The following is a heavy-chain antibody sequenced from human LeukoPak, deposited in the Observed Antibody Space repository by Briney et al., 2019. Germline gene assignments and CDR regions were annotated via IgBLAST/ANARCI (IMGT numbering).Heavy chain of an antibody. Sequence: QSGGSLRLSCAASGFTFSSYEMNWVRQAPGKGLEWVSYISSSGSTIYYADSVKGRFTISRDNAKNSLYLQMNSLRAEDTAVYYCARARSYYDILTGYSIPDFDYWGQGTLVTVSS. CDR1: GFTFSSYE. V-gene: IGHV3-48*03. J-gene: IGHJ4*02. D-gene: IGHD3-9*01. CDR3: ARARSYYDILTGYSIPDFDY. CDR2: ISSSGSTI.